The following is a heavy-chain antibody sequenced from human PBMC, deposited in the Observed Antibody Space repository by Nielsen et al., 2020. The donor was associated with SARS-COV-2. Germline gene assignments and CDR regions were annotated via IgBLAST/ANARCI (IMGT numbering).Heavy chain of an antibody. CDR2: IYHSGST. CDR3: ARDSGWPSSWNWFDP. V-gene: IGHV4-38-2*02. D-gene: IGHD2-2*01. J-gene: IGHJ5*02. Sequence: SETLSLTCTVSGYSISSGYYWGWIRQPPGKGLEWIGSIYHSGSTYYNPSLKSRVTISVDTSKNQFSLKLSSVTAAGTAVYYCARDSGWPSSWNWFDPWGQGTLVTVSS. CDR1: GYSISSGYY.